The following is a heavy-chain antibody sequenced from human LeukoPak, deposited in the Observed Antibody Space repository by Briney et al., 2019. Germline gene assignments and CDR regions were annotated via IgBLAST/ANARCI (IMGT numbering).Heavy chain of an antibody. J-gene: IGHJ4*02. CDR2: INHSGST. D-gene: IGHD3-10*01. CDR3: AREPLGAGDFDY. CDR1: GGSFSGYY. Sequence: SETLSLTCAVYGGSFSGYYWSWIRQPPGKGLEWIGEINHSGSTNYNPSLKSRVTISVDTSKNQFSLKLSSVTAADTAVYYCAREPLGAGDFDYWGQGTLVTVSS. V-gene: IGHV4-34*01.